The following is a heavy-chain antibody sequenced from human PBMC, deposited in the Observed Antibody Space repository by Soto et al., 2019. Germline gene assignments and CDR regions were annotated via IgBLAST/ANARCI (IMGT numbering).Heavy chain of an antibody. V-gene: IGHV3-33*01. CDR3: AREGLSRDGYNYFDY. CDR2: IWYDGSNK. CDR1: GFTFSSYG. D-gene: IGHD5-12*01. J-gene: IGHJ4*02. Sequence: QVQLVESGGGVVQPGRSLRLSCAASGFTFSSYGMHWVRQAPGKGLEWVAVIWYDGSNKYYADSVKGRFTISRDNSKNTLYLQMNSLRAEDTAVYYCAREGLSRDGYNYFDYWGQGTLVTVSS.